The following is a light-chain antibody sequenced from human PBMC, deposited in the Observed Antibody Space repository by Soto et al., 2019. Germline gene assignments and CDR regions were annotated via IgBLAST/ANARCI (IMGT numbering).Light chain of an antibody. V-gene: IGKV3D-15*01. Sequence: EIVLTQSPGTLSLSPGERATLXXRASQSVRSNFLAWFQQKPGQAPRLXIFGASTRATGIPDRFSGSGSGTEFTLTISSLQSEDFAVYYCQQYNNWPRTFGQGTKVDIK. CDR1: QSVRSN. J-gene: IGKJ1*01. CDR2: GAS. CDR3: QQYNNWPRT.